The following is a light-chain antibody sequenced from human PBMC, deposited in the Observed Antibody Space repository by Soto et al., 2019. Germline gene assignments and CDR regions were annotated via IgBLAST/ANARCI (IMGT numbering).Light chain of an antibody. V-gene: IGKV3-20*01. CDR1: QSDTSSS. CDR3: QSYGSSALT. CDR2: GAS. J-gene: IGKJ4*01. Sequence: EIVLTQSPGTLSLSPGERATLSCRASQSDTSSSLAWYQQKPGQAPRLLIYGASNRATGIPDRFSGSGSGADFTLTISRLEPEDFAVYYCQSYGSSALTFGGGTKVDIK.